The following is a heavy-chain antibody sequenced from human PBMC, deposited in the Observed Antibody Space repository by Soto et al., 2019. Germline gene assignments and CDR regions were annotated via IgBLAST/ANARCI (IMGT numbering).Heavy chain of an antibody. CDR2: INSDGSSP. D-gene: IGHD1-1*01. V-gene: IGHV3-74*01. Sequence: EVQLVESGGGLVQPGGSLRLSCAASGFTISSYWMHWVRQAPGKGLVWVLGINSDGSSPTYADSAKGRFTISRDNAKNTLYLQMNSLRAEDTAVYYCATGTTPPYWGQGTLVTVSS. J-gene: IGHJ4*02. CDR1: GFTISSYW. CDR3: ATGTTPPY.